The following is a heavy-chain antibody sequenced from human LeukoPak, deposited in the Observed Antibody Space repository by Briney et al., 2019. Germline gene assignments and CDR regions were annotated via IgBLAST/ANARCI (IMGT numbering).Heavy chain of an antibody. CDR2: IWYDGSNK. J-gene: IGHJ4*02. V-gene: IGHV3-33*03. CDR1: GFTFSHCG. D-gene: IGHD5-24*01. Sequence: PGGSLRLSCAASGFTFSHCGMHWVRQAPGKGLEWVAIIWYDGSNKYYADSVKGRFAISRDNAKNSLYLQMNSLRAEDTAIYYCTRVGYIDEGIDYWGQGTLVAVSS. CDR3: TRVGYIDEGIDY.